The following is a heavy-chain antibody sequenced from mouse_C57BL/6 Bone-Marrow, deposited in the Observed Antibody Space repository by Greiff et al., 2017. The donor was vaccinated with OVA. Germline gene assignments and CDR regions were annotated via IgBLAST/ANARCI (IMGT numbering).Heavy chain of an antibody. J-gene: IGHJ2*01. V-gene: IGHV1-64*01. Sequence: QVQLQQPGAELVKPGASVKLSCKASGYTFTSYWMHWVKQRPGQGLEWIGMIHPNSGSTNYNEKFKSKATLTVDKSSSTAYMQLSSLTSEDSAVYYCARGSYYGSVRGYGGQGTTLTVSS. CDR2: IHPNSGST. CDR3: ARGSYYGSVRGY. D-gene: IGHD1-1*01. CDR1: GYTFTSYW.